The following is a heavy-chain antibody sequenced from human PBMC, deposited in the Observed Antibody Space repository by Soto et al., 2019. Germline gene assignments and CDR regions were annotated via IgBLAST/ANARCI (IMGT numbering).Heavy chain of an antibody. J-gene: IGHJ4*02. V-gene: IGHV4-34*01. CDR1: GGSFSGYI. CDR2: INHSGSA. Sequence: ETLSLTCDVYGGSFSGYIWTWIRQTPGKGLQWIGQINHSGSANYNPSLKSRVTISVHTSKSQFSLELSSVTAADTAVYYCARGLISGSHYSGGWYYFDSWGQGTQVTVSS. CDR3: ARGLISGSHYSGGWYYFDS. D-gene: IGHD1-26*01.